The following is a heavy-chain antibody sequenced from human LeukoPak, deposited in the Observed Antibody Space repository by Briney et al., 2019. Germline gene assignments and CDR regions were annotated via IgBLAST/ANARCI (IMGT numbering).Heavy chain of an antibody. CDR1: GFTFTNSW. CDR3: AGTSYYFHY. J-gene: IGHJ4*02. V-gene: IGHV3-7*01. Sequence: PGGSLRLSCAASGFTFTNSWMSWVRQAPGKGLEWLANIKHDGSVKNYVDSVKGPFTISRDNAKNSVYLQMSSLRVEDTAVYFCAGTSYYFHYWGQGTLVTVSP. CDR2: IKHDGSVK.